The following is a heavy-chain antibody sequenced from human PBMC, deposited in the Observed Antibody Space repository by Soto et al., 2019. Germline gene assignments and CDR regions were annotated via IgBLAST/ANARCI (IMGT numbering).Heavy chain of an antibody. CDR1: GFSLSTSGVG. D-gene: IGHD6-19*01. V-gene: IGHV2-5*01. CDR3: AHMSPPQWLVAFDY. Sequence: QITLKESGPTLVKPTETLTLTCTFSGFSLSTSGVGVGWIRQPPGKALEWLALIYWNDDKRYSPSLKNRLTITKHTSKNQAVLTMTHMDPVDTATYYCAHMSPPQWLVAFDYWGQGILVTVSS. J-gene: IGHJ4*02. CDR2: IYWNDDK.